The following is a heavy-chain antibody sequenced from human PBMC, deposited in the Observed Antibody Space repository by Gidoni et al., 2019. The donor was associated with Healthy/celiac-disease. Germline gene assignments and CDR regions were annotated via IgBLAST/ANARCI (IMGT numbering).Heavy chain of an antibody. J-gene: IGHJ4*02. D-gene: IGHD3-9*01. CDR2: ISGSGGST. Sequence: EVQLLASGGGLVQPGGSLRLSCAASGFTFSSYAMSWVRQAPGKGLEWVSAISGSGGSTYYADSVKGRFTISRDNSKNTLYLQMNSLRAEDTAVYYCAKGYHDILTGYYSAIDYWGQGTLVTVSS. CDR1: GFTFSSYA. CDR3: AKGYHDILTGYYSAIDY. V-gene: IGHV3-23*01.